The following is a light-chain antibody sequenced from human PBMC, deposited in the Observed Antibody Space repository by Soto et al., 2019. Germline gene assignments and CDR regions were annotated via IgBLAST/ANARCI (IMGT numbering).Light chain of an antibody. V-gene: IGKV3-15*01. CDR2: GAS. Sequence: EKNTPPSPATQSVSSNVAWDKQKPGQSPRLLIYGASTRATGIPARFSGSGSGTEFTLTISSLLSEDFEVYYCHLYHNWPTCGGGTKLDSK. CDR1: QSVSSN. CDR3: HLYHNWPT. J-gene: IGKJ4*01.